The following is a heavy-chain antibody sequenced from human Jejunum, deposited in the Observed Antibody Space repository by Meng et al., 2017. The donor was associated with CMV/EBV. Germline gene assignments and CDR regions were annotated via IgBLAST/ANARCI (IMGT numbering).Heavy chain of an antibody. D-gene: IGHD3-16*01. CDR1: GGSIRGYY. J-gene: IGHJ4*02. CDR2: IFNSGTT. Sequence: QVQLQESGPGLVKPSGTLSLTCTISGGSIRGYYGSWIRQSPGKGLELIGYIFNSGTTYYNPSLMSRVTISVDTSKDQFSLRLKSVTAADTAVYYCSRLTPDMYPHFDYWGQGVLVTVSS. CDR3: SRLTPDMYPHFDY. V-gene: IGHV4-59*08.